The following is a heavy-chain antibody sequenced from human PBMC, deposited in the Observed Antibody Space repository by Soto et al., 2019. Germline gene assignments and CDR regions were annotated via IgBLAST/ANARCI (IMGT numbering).Heavy chain of an antibody. CDR3: ARRTGWAQSSYYFDY. Sequence: QVQLQESGPGLVKPSGTLSLTCAVSSGSISSSNWWSWVRQAPGKGLEWIGEIYPSGSSNYNPSLKSRVFISVDKSQNQFSLKLSSVTAADTAVYYCARRTGWAQSSYYFDYWGQGTLVTVSS. D-gene: IGHD6-19*01. CDR2: IYPSGSS. J-gene: IGHJ4*02. CDR1: SGSISSSNW. V-gene: IGHV4-4*02.